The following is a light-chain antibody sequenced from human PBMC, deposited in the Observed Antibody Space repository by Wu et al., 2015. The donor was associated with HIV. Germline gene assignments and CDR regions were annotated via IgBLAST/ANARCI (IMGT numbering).Light chain of an antibody. CDR1: QSIGTS. CDR2: KAS. CDR3: QQYDDYSGYS. V-gene: IGKV1-5*03. J-gene: IGKJ2*03. Sequence: DIQMTQSPSTLSASVGDRVTITCRATQSIGTSLAWYQQKPGKAPKFLIYKASILESGVPSRFSGSGSGTEFTLTIRSLQPGDFATYYCQQYDDYSGYSFGQGTKLEI.